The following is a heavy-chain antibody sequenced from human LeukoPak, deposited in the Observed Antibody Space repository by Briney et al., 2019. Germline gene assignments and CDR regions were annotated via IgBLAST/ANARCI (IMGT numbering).Heavy chain of an antibody. V-gene: IGHV4-59*01. D-gene: IGHD1-1*01. J-gene: IGHJ4*02. CDR1: GDSIRSSD. Sequence: SETLSLTCTVSGDSIRSSDWSWIRQPPGETLEWVGYIYYSGSANYNSSLKDRVSMSVDTSKNQLSLTLNSVTAADTAIYYCARERGGHRTGQFDQWGQGIPVTVSS. CDR2: IYYSGSA. CDR3: ARERGGHRTGQFDQ.